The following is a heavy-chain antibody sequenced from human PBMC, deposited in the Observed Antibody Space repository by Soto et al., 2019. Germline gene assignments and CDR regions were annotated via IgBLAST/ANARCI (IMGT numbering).Heavy chain of an antibody. CDR3: ARDLKQLGPLFDY. Sequence: PGGSLRLSCAASGFTFSSYEMNWVRQAPGKGLEWVSYISSSGSTIYYADSVKGRFTISRDNAKNSLYLQMNSLRAEDTAVYYCARDLKQLGPLFDYWGQGTLVTVSS. V-gene: IGHV3-48*03. D-gene: IGHD6-6*01. CDR2: ISSSGSTI. J-gene: IGHJ4*02. CDR1: GFTFSSYE.